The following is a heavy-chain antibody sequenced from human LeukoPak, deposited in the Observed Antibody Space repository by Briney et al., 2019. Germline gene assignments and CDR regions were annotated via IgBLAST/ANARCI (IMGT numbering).Heavy chain of an antibody. CDR2: ISSSSSYI. D-gene: IGHD3-3*01. V-gene: IGHV3-21*01. Sequence: PGGSLRLSCAASGFTFSSYSMNWVRQAPGKGLEWVSSISSSSSYIYYADSVKGRFTISRDNAKNSLYLQMNSLRAEDTAVYYRARGWSGYPTLGGPFDYWGQGTLVTVSS. J-gene: IGHJ4*02. CDR1: GFTFSSYS. CDR3: ARGWSGYPTLGGPFDY.